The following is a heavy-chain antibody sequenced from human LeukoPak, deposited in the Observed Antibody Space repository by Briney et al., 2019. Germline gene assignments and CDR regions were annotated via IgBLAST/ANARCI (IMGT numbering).Heavy chain of an antibody. CDR3: AKDQEGAFEH. D-gene: IGHD1-26*01. CDR1: GITFSNHV. V-gene: IGHV3-30-3*01. CDR2: VSYDGYKK. Sequence: GGSLRLSCEASGITFSNHVLHWVRQAPGKGLEWVGLVSYDGYKKYYADSVKGRFTISRDNSKNTLYLQMNSLRAEDTAVYYCAKDQEGAFEHWGQGTLVTVSS. J-gene: IGHJ5*02.